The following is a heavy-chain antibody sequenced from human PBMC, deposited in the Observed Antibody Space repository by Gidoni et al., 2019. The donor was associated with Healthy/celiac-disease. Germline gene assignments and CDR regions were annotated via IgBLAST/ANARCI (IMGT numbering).Heavy chain of an antibody. CDR3: ARGFGVVIPQYYFDY. CDR1: GFTFSSDS. D-gene: IGHD3-3*01. J-gene: IGHJ4*02. Sequence: EVQLVESGGGLVQPGGSLRLSCAASGFTFSSDSMNWVRQAPGKGLEWVSYISSSSSTIYYADSVKGRFTISRDNAENSLYLQMNSLRDEDTAVYYCARGFGVVIPQYYFDYWGQGTLVTVSS. CDR2: ISSSSSTI. V-gene: IGHV3-48*02.